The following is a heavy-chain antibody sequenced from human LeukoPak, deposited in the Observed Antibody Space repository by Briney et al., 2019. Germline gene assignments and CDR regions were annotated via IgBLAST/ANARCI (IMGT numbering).Heavy chain of an antibody. Sequence: LQTLSLTCAVYGASFSDSYWSWIRQSPEEGLEWIGEINNSGSTSYNPSLNSRVIMSVDRSKNQFSLRLTSVTAADTAVYYCARGRYGPRLGNWGQGTLVTVSS. CDR3: ARGRYGPRLGN. CDR2: INNSGST. D-gene: IGHD3-16*01. V-gene: IGHV4-34*01. J-gene: IGHJ4*02. CDR1: GASFSDSY.